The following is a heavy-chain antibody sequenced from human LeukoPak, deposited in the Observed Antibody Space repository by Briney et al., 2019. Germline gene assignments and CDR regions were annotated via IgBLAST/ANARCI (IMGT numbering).Heavy chain of an antibody. Sequence: PGGSLRLSCAASGFTFSGSAMHWVRQASGKGLEWVGRIRSKANNYATAYAASVKGRFTISRDNSKNTLYLQMNSLRAEDTAVYYCAKDREGDGGYDYWGQGTLVTVSS. V-gene: IGHV3-73*01. CDR1: GFTFSGSA. CDR3: AKDREGDGGYDY. J-gene: IGHJ4*02. CDR2: IRSKANNYAT. D-gene: IGHD4-23*01.